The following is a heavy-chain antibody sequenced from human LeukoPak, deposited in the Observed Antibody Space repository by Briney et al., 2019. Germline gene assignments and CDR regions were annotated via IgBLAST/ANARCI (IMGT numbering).Heavy chain of an antibody. CDR3: AKDRGYEVVFDP. V-gene: IGHV3-20*04. CDR2: INWNGGST. CDR1: GFTFDDYG. D-gene: IGHD5-12*01. Sequence: GGSLRLSCAASGFTFDDYGMSWVRQAPGKGLEWVSGINWNGGSTGYADSVEGRFTISRDNDKNSLYLQMNSLTIEDTALYYCAKDRGYEVVFDPWGQGTLVAVSS. J-gene: IGHJ5*02.